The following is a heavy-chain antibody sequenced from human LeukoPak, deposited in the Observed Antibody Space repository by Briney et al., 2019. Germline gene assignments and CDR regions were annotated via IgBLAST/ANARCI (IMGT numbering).Heavy chain of an antibody. D-gene: IGHD2-15*01. CDR2: ISYDGSNK. Sequence: GGSLRLSCAASGFTFSSYAMHWVRQAPGKGLEWVAVISYDGSNKYYADSVKGRFTISRDNSKNTLYLQMNSLRAEDTAVYYCARDANWGQGTLVTVSS. CDR3: ARDAN. J-gene: IGHJ4*02. CDR1: GFTFSSYA. V-gene: IGHV3-30-3*01.